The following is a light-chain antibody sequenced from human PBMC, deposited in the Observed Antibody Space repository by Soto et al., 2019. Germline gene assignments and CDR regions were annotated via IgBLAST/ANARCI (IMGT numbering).Light chain of an antibody. V-gene: IGKV3-15*01. Sequence: EIVMTQSPVTLSVSPGERVTLSCRASQSISSDLAWYQLKPGQAPRLLMYVASTRATGVPARFTGSGSETEFTLTISSHQSEDPRVYYCHHNNHCPWTFGQGTRVEIQ. J-gene: IGKJ1*01. CDR2: VAS. CDR1: QSISSD. CDR3: HHNNHCPWT.